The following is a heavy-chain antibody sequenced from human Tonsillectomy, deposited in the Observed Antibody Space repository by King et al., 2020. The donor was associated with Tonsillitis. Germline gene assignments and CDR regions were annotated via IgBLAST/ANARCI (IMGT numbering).Heavy chain of an antibody. Sequence: VQLVESGGGFVQPGGSLRLSCAASEFTFSRYAMHWVRQAPGKGLEWVSAITGSSATTFHADSVKGRFTISRDNSKDTLFLQMNSLRAEDTAVYYCAKGRSGAYTDDAFDIWGQGTMVTVSS. CDR2: ITGSSATT. CDR3: AKGRSGAYTDDAFDI. V-gene: IGHV3-23*04. J-gene: IGHJ3*02. CDR1: EFTFSRYA. D-gene: IGHD4-17*01.